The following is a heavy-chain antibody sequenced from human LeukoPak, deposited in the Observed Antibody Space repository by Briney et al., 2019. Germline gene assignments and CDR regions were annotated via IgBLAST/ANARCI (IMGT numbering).Heavy chain of an antibody. CDR1: GYTFTGYC. CDR2: IHPSTGNP. Sequence: GASVKVSCKASGYTFTGYCMHWVRQAPGQGLEWMGWIHPSTGNPTYAQGFTGRFVFSLDTSVSTTYLQISSLKAEDTAVYFCARAFQSLGGLSLPDYWGQGTLVTVSS. J-gene: IGHJ4*02. V-gene: IGHV7-4-1*02. D-gene: IGHD3-16*02. CDR3: ARAFQSLGGLSLPDY.